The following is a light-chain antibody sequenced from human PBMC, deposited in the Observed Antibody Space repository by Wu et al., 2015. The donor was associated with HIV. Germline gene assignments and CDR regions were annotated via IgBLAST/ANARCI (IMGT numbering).Light chain of an antibody. Sequence: ETVLTQSPGTLSLSPGERATLSCRASQSVTTNYLAWYQQKSGQAPRLLIYGASSRATGIPDRLSGSGSGADFTLTISRLEPEDSAVYYCQQYATSPHTFGQGTKLEIK. J-gene: IGKJ2*01. CDR3: QQYATSPHT. CDR1: QSVTTNY. V-gene: IGKV3-20*01. CDR2: GAS.